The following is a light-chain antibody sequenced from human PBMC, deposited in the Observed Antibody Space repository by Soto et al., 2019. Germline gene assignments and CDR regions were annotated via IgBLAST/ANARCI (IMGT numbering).Light chain of an antibody. CDR1: QSISDT. CDR2: GAS. V-gene: IGKV3-15*01. Sequence: EIVLTQSPATLSVSPVAFVTLXCRASQSISDTLAWYQQKPGQAPRLLIHGASTRAPGFPARFSGSGSGTEFTLTISSLQSDDLAVYYCQQYDKWPRTFGQGTKVDNK. J-gene: IGKJ1*01. CDR3: QQYDKWPRT.